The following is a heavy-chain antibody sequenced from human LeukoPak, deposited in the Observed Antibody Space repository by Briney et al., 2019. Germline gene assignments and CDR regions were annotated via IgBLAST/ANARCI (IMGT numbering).Heavy chain of an antibody. J-gene: IGHJ4*02. CDR1: GGSISSYY. D-gene: IGHD1-26*01. Sequence: SETLSLTCTVSGGSISSYYWSWIRQPPRKGLQWIGYIHYTGSTNYNPSLKSRVTISVNTSKNQFSLKLSSVTAADTAVYYCARHTRRGGFGSYRKGNFDYWGQGTLVTVSS. CDR2: IHYTGST. V-gene: IGHV4-59*12. CDR3: ARHTRRGGFGSYRKGNFDY.